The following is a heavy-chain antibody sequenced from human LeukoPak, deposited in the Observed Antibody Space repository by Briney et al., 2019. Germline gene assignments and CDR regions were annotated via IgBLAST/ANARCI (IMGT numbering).Heavy chain of an antibody. D-gene: IGHD3-22*01. Sequence: GESLKISCKGSGYSFNKNWIAWVRQLPGKGLEWMGIIYPGDSDTRYSPSFQGQVTISADKSISTAYLQWSSLKASDTAMYYCARPYDSTGHNTASRDAYYLDYWGQGTLVTVSS. CDR2: IYPGDSDT. CDR3: ARPYDSTGHNTASRDAYYLDY. CDR1: GYSFNKNW. V-gene: IGHV5-51*01. J-gene: IGHJ4*02.